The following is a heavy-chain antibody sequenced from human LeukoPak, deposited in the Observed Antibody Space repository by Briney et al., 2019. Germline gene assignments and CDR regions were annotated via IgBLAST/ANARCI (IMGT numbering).Heavy chain of an antibody. D-gene: IGHD3-22*01. Sequence: PSETLSLTCSVSGGFNTHYYWSWIRQPPGKGLEWIGYFYHSGSTNYNPSLKSRVTISADTSKNHFSLKLSSVTAADTAVYYCARGQWLPVFDFWGQGTLVTVSS. V-gene: IGHV4-59*01. CDR1: GGFNTHYY. CDR3: ARGQWLPVFDF. J-gene: IGHJ4*02. CDR2: FYHSGST.